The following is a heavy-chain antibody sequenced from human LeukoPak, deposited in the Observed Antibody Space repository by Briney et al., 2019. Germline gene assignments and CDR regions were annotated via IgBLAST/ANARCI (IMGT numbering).Heavy chain of an antibody. CDR3: AKSSYSYGYSTYTPIDY. Sequence: GGSLRLSCAASGFTFSSYAMSWVRQAPGKGLEWVSAISGSGGSTYYADSVKGRFTISRDNSKNTLYLQMNSLRAEDTAVYYCAKSSYSYGYSTYTPIDYWGQGTLVTVSS. CDR1: GFTFSSYA. J-gene: IGHJ4*02. CDR2: ISGSGGST. D-gene: IGHD5-18*01. V-gene: IGHV3-23*01.